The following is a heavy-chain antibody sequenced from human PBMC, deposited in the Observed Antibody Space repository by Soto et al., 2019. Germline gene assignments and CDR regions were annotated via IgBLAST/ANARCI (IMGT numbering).Heavy chain of an antibody. V-gene: IGHV3-23*01. CDR3: AKDRGGFTNGWESFDS. D-gene: IGHD6-19*01. J-gene: IGHJ4*02. Sequence: EVVLLESGGGLVQPGGSLRLSCEVSGFAFSFYSMSWVRQAPGKGLEWVASISGNGGTTYYAASGKGRFTFSRDNSKNHLYLQMNNLRGDDTAVYYCAKDRGGFTNGWESFDSWGQGTLVTVSS. CDR2: ISGNGGTT. CDR1: GFAFSFYS.